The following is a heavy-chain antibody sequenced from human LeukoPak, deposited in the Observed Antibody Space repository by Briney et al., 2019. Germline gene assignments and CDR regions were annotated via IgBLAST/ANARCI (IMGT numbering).Heavy chain of an antibody. Sequence: PGGSLRLSCAASGFTFSSYAMSWVRQAPGKGLEWVSAISGSGGSTYYADSVKGRFTISRDNSKNTLYLQMNSQRAEDTAVYYCAKHDYGDPDAFDIWGQGTMVTVSS. V-gene: IGHV3-23*01. CDR3: AKHDYGDPDAFDI. CDR1: GFTFSSYA. J-gene: IGHJ3*02. CDR2: ISGSGGST. D-gene: IGHD4-17*01.